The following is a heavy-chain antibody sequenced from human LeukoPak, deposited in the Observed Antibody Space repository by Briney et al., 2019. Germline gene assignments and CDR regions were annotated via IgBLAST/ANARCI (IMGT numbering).Heavy chain of an antibody. CDR3: ARTNLGYYYSSGQLKSDP. CDR1: GGSISSYY. V-gene: IGHV4-59*01. J-gene: IGHJ5*02. D-gene: IGHD3-22*01. CDR2: IYYGGST. Sequence: SENLSLTCTVSGGSISSYYWSWIRQPPGKGLEWIGDIYYGGSTNYNPSLKSRVTISVDTSKNQFSLKLSSVTAADAAVYYCARTNLGYYYSSGQLKSDPWGQGTLVTVS.